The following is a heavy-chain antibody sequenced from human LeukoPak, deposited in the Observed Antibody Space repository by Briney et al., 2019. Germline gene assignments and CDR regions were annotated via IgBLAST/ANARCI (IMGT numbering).Heavy chain of an antibody. V-gene: IGHV3-21*01. Sequence: GGSLRLSCAASGFTFSSYSMNWVRQAPGKGLEWVSSISSCSSYIYYADSVKGRFTISRDNAKNSLYLQMNSLRAEDTAVYYCAREGGTTYYDFWSGYLYYFDYWGQGTLVTVSS. CDR2: ISSCSSYI. CDR3: AREGGTTYYDFWSGYLYYFDY. CDR1: GFTFSSYS. J-gene: IGHJ4*02. D-gene: IGHD3-3*01.